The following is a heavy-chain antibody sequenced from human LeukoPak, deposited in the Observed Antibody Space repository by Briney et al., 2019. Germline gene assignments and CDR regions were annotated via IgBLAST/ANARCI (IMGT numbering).Heavy chain of an antibody. D-gene: IGHD2-2*01. CDR2: INHSGST. Sequence: SETLFLTCAVYGGSFSCYYWRWIRQPPGEGLELIGEINHSGSTNYNPSLKGRVTISVDTSKNQFSLELSTVSAADTAVYYCARVGAPAADLFFDYWGQGTLVTVSS. CDR1: GGSFSCYY. V-gene: IGHV4-34*01. CDR3: ARVGAPAADLFFDY. J-gene: IGHJ4*02.